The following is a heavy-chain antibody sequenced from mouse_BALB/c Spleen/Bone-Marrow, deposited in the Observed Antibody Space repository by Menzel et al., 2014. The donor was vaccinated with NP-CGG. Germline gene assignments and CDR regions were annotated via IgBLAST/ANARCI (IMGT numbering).Heavy chain of an antibody. CDR3: ARGGIYYGMDY. CDR2: ISNGGGST. J-gene: IGHJ4*01. Sequence: EVKVEESGGGLVQPGGSLKLPCATSGFTFSDYYMYWVRQTPEKRLEWVAYISNGGGSTYYPDTVKGRFTISRDNAKNTLYLQMSRLKSEDTAMYYCARGGIYYGMDYWGQGTSVTVSS. CDR1: GFTFSDYY. V-gene: IGHV5-12*02.